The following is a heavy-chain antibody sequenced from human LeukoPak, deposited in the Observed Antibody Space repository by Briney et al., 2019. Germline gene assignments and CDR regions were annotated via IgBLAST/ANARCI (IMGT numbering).Heavy chain of an antibody. V-gene: IGHV4-4*07. CDR2: IYTSGST. J-gene: IGHJ6*03. CDR3: ARAAVRYYYYYMDV. Sequence: SETLSLTCTVSGGSISSYYWSWIRQPAGKGLEWIGRIYTSGSTNYNPSLKSRVTMSVDTSKNQFSLKLSSVTVADTAVYYCARAAVRYYYYYMDVWGKGTTVTVSS. CDR1: GGSISSYY.